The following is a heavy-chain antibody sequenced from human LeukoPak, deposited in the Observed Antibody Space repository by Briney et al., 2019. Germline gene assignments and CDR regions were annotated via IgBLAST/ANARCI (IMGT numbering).Heavy chain of an antibody. Sequence: SETLSLTCSVSGGSVSSSFWSWIRQPPGKGLEWIGRIYYSGSTNYNPSLKSRVTISVDTSKNHFSLKVTSVTAANTAVYYCARVGPTDDYGDSHDAFDIWGQGTLVAVS. CDR2: IYYSGST. CDR1: GGSVSSSF. J-gene: IGHJ3*02. CDR3: ARVGPTDDYGDSHDAFDI. V-gene: IGHV4-59*02. D-gene: IGHD4-17*01.